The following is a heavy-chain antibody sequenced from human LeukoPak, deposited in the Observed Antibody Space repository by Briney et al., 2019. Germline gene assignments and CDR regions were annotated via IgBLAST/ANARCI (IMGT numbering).Heavy chain of an antibody. CDR2: INTNTGNP. CDR1: GYTFTSYA. V-gene: IGHV7-4-1*02. D-gene: IGHD4-11*01. CDR3: ARPSLVDQQHDYSTDYYYYYYMDV. J-gene: IGHJ6*03. Sequence: ASVKVSCKASGYTFTSYAMNWVRQAPGQGLEWMGWINTNTGNPTYAQGFTGRFVFSLDTSVSTAYLQISSLKAEDTAVYYCARPSLVDQQHDYSTDYYYYYYMDVWGKGTTVTVSS.